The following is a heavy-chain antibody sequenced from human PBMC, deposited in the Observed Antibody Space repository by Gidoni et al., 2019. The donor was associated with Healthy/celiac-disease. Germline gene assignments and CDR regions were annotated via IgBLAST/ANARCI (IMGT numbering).Heavy chain of an antibody. Sequence: QVQLVQSGAEVEKPGSSVMLSCKASGGTCSSYAISWVRQAPGQGLEWMGGLIPIFGTANYAQKFQGRVTITADETTSTAYMELSSLSSEDTAVYYCARPSLRLRIAPHDYWGQGTLVTVSS. J-gene: IGHJ4*02. D-gene: IGHD5-12*01. CDR1: GGTCSSYA. CDR3: ARPSLRLRIAPHDY. V-gene: IGHV1-69*01. CDR2: LIPIFGTA.